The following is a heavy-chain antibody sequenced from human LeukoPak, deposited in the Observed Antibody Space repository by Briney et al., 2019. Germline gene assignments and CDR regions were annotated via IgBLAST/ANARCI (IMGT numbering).Heavy chain of an antibody. V-gene: IGHV4-34*01. Sequence: SETLSLTCAVYGGSFSGYYWSWIRQPPGKGLEWIGEINHSGSTNYNPSLKSRVTISVDTSKNQFSLKLSSVTAADTAVYYCATRTWYSGRIDYWGQGTLVTVSS. J-gene: IGHJ4*02. CDR2: INHSGST. CDR1: GGSFSGYY. CDR3: ATRTWYSGRIDY. D-gene: IGHD1-26*01.